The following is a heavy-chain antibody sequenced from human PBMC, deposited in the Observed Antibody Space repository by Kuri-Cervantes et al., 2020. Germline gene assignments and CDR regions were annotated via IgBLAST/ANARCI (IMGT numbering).Heavy chain of an antibody. CDR2: ISYDGSNK. CDR3: ARWIGGFDP. D-gene: IGHD2-2*03. J-gene: IGHJ5*02. V-gene: IGHV3-30*03. Sequence: GESLKISCAASGFTFSSYGMHWVRQAPGKGLEWVAVISYDGSNKYYVDSVKGRFTISRDNAKNSLLLQMNSLRVDDTALHYCARWIGGFDPWGQGTLVTVSS. CDR1: GFTFSSYG.